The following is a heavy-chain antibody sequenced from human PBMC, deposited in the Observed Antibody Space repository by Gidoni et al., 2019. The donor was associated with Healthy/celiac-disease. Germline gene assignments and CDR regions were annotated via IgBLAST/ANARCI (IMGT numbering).Heavy chain of an antibody. CDR2: ISGSGSST. D-gene: IGHD1-26*01. Sequence: EVQLVESGGGVVQPGGSLRLSCAASGFTFSSYAMSWVRQAPGKGLEGISAISGSGSSTYYADSVKGRFTISRDNSKNTLYLQMNSLRAEDTAVYYCAKDFRSGSYLDAFDIWGQGTMVTVSS. CDR1: GFTFSSYA. J-gene: IGHJ3*02. CDR3: AKDFRSGSYLDAFDI. V-gene: IGHV3-23*04.